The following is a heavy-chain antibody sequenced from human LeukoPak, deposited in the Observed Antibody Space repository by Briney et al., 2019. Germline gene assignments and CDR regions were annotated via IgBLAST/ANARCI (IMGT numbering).Heavy chain of an antibody. D-gene: IGHD6-13*01. CDR3: ARGLMWAAAGFDY. CDR1: GGSISSSSYY. Sequence: SETLSLTCTVSGGSISSSSYYWGWIRQPPGKGLEWIGEINHSGSTNYNPSLKSRVTISVDTSKNQFSLKLSSVTAADTAVYYCARGLMWAAAGFDYWGQGILVTVSS. V-gene: IGHV4-39*07. J-gene: IGHJ4*02. CDR2: INHSGST.